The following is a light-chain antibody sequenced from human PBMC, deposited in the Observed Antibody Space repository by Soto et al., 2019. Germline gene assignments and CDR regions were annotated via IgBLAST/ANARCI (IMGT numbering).Light chain of an antibody. CDR1: SSNIGNNY. Sequence: QSVLTQPPSVSAAPGQKVTISCSGSSSNIGNNYVSWYQQLPGTAPKLLIYDNNQRPSGIPDRFSGSKSGTSATLGITGLQTGDEADYYCGTWDNSLSALVFGGGTKLTVL. V-gene: IGLV1-51*01. J-gene: IGLJ2*01. CDR2: DNN. CDR3: GTWDNSLSALV.